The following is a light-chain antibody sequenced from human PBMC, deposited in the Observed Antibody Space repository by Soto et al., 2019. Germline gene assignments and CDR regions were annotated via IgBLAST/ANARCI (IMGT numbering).Light chain of an antibody. Sequence: QSALTQPASVSGSPGQSVTISGTGTSSDIGLYDLVSWYRQYPGKAPKLLIYGVNKRPSGVSDRFSASKSGSTASLTISGLQAEDEAAYYCCSYAGFTTYVFGTGTKVTVL. J-gene: IGLJ1*01. CDR2: GVN. V-gene: IGLV2-23*02. CDR1: SSDIGLYDL. CDR3: CSYAGFTTYV.